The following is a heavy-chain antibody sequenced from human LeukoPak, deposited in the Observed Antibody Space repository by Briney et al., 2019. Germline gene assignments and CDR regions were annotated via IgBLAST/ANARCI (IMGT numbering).Heavy chain of an antibody. CDR1: GFRFSSYY. CDR2: ISQDGHEK. D-gene: IGHD2-2*01. J-gene: IGHJ4*02. V-gene: IGHV3-7*01. CDR3: ASGLCSMNGCPPEDY. Sequence: PGGSLRLSCAASGFRFSSYYMNWVRQAPGKGLEWVARISQDGHEKYFVDSVKGRFTISRDNAKNSLYVEMNSLRAEDTAVYYCASGLCSMNGCPPEDYWGQGTLVTVSS.